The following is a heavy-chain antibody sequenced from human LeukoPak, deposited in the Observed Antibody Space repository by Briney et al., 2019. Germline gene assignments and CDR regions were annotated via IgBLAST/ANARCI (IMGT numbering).Heavy chain of an antibody. Sequence: SGTLSLTCAVSGGSISSSNWWSWVRQPPGKGLEWIGEIYHSGSTNYNPSLKSRVTISVDKSKNQFSLKLSSMTAADTAVYYCARDGRGYSSGWYYFDYWGQGTLVTVSS. J-gene: IGHJ4*02. CDR3: ARDGRGYSSGWYYFDY. CDR2: IYHSGST. D-gene: IGHD6-19*01. V-gene: IGHV4-4*02. CDR1: GGSISSSNW.